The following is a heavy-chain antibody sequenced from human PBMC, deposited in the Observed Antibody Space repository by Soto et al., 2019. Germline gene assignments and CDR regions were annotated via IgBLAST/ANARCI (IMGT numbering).Heavy chain of an antibody. CDR3: ARGTTYDFLSGRNWFDP. D-gene: IGHD3-3*01. V-gene: IGHV4-31*03. J-gene: IGHJ5*02. Sequence: QVQLQESGPGLVKPSQTLSLTCSVSGDSITRGAYFWSWIRQHPGKGLEWIGYIHYSGDTHYKPSLKSRVVMSVDTSKNQLSLNLRSLTAADTAIYYCARGTTYDFLSGRNWFDPWGQGTLVTVSS. CDR1: GDSITRGAYF. CDR2: IHYSGDT.